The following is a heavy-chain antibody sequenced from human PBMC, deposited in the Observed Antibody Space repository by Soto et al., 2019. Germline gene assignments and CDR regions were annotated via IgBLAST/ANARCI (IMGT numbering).Heavy chain of an antibody. J-gene: IGHJ4*02. D-gene: IGHD1-1*01. V-gene: IGHV3-66*01. CDR1: GFTVSNNY. CDR2: IYSGGAT. Sequence: EVQLVESGGGLVQPGGSLRLSCAASGFTVSNNYMRWVRQAPGKGLEWVSLIYSGGATYYADSVKGRFTISRDNSKSTLYLQMNGLRAEDSAVYYCARDGTYNWVGGQGILVTVSS. CDR3: ARDGTYNWV.